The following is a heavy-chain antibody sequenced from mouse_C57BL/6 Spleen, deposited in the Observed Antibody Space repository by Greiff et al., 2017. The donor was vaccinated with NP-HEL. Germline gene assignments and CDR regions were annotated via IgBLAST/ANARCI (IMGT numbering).Heavy chain of an antibody. CDR2: FHPYNDDT. D-gene: IGHD1-1*01. Sequence: VQLQQSGAELVKPGASVKMSCKASGYTFTTYPIEWMKQNHGKSLEWIGNFHPYNDDTKYNEKFKGKATLTVEKSSSTVYLELSRLTSDDSAVYYCARPGYYGSSYYWYFDVWGTGTTVTVSS. CDR3: ARPGYYGSSYYWYFDV. J-gene: IGHJ1*03. V-gene: IGHV1-47*01. CDR1: GYTFTTYP.